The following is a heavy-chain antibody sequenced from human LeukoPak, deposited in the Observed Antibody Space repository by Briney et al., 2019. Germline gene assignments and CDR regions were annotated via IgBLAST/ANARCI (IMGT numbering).Heavy chain of an antibody. CDR1: GYTFTGYY. Sequence: ASVKVSCKASGYTFTGYYMHWVRQAPGQGLEWMGWINPNSGGTNYAQKFQGRVNMTRETSISTAYMELSRLRSDDTAVYYCARSHYYYYYMDVWGKGTTVTVSS. CDR2: INPNSGGT. CDR3: ARSHYYYYYMDV. J-gene: IGHJ6*03. V-gene: IGHV1-2*02.